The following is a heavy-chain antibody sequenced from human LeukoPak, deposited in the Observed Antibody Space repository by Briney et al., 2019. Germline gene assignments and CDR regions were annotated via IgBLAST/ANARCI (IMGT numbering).Heavy chain of an antibody. J-gene: IGHJ5*02. Sequence: SETLSLTCAVYGGSFSGYNWSWIRQPPGKGLEWIGEINHSGSTNYNPSLKSRVTISVDTSKNQFSLKLSSVTAADTAVYYCGGSYYEPNWFDPWGQGTLVTVSS. D-gene: IGHD1-26*01. V-gene: IGHV4-34*01. CDR2: INHSGST. CDR3: GGSYYEPNWFDP. CDR1: GGSFSGYN.